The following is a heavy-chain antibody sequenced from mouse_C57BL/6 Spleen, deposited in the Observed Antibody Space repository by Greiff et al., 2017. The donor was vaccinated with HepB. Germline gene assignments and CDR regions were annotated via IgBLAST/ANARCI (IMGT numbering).Heavy chain of an antibody. Sequence: EVKLMESGGGLVKPGGSLKLSCAASGFTFSSYAMSWVRQTPEKRLEWVATISDGGSYTYYPDNVKGRFTISRDNAKNNLYLQMSHLKSEDTAMYYCARGGNYRYAMDDWGQGTSVTVSS. D-gene: IGHD2-1*01. J-gene: IGHJ4*01. V-gene: IGHV5-4*03. CDR3: ARGGNYRYAMDD. CDR2: ISDGGSYT. CDR1: GFTFSSYA.